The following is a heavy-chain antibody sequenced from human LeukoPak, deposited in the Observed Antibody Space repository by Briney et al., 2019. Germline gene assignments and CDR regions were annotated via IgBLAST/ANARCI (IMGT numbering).Heavy chain of an antibody. V-gene: IGHV3-23*01. J-gene: IGHJ4*02. CDR3: AKGDAYSSSNPDF. D-gene: IGHD6-13*01. CDR1: GFTFSSYA. CDR2: ISGGGGST. Sequence: GGSLRLSCAASGFTFSSYAMTWIRQAPGKGLEWVSAISGGGGSTFYAGSVKGRFTISRDNSKNTLYLQMDSLKAEDTAIYYCAKGDAYSSSNPDFWGQGTLVTVSS.